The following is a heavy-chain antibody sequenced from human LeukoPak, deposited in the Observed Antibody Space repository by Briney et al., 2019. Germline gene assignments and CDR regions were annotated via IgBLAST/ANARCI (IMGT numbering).Heavy chain of an antibody. Sequence: PSETLSLTCTVSGGSISSSSYYWGWIRQPPGKGLEWIGSIYYSGSTYYNPSLKSRVTISVDTSKNQFSLKLSSVTAADTAVYYCARGGSSGYYPDYWGQGTLVTVSS. J-gene: IGHJ4*02. V-gene: IGHV4-39*07. CDR1: GGSISSSSYY. D-gene: IGHD3-22*01. CDR3: ARGGSSGYYPDY. CDR2: IYYSGST.